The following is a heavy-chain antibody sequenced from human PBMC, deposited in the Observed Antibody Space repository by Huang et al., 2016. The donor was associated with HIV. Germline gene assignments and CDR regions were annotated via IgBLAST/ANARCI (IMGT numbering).Heavy chain of an antibody. Sequence: QVQLKQWGAGLLKPSETLSLTCAVYGGAFRGSSWTWIRQSPEKGLEWMGDINHNGKIIYNPSLSARVTISTDTSKNHFSLHLTSVTAADTALYYCARGFNYYASDNLGVYYFDSWGLGTLVTVSP. D-gene: IGHD3-10*01. V-gene: IGHV4-34*02. CDR3: ARGFNYYASDNLGVYYFDS. CDR2: INHNGKI. J-gene: IGHJ4*02. CDR1: GGAFRGSS.